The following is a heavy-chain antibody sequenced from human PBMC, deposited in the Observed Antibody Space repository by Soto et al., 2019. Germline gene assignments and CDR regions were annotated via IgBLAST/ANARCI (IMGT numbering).Heavy chain of an antibody. V-gene: IGHV3-7*01. D-gene: IGHD6-19*01. CDR1: GFTFSSYW. Sequence: EVQLVESGGGLVQPGGSLRLSCAASGFTFSSYWMSWVRQAPGKGLEWVANIKQDGSEKYYVDSVKGRFTISRDNAKNSLYLQMNSLRAEDTAVYYCARVLYSSGWYGEGVAGANDYWGQGTLVTVSS. CDR2: IKQDGSEK. J-gene: IGHJ4*02. CDR3: ARVLYSSGWYGEGVAGANDY.